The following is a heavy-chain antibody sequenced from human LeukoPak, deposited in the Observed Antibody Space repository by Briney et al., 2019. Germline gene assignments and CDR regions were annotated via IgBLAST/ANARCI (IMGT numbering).Heavy chain of an antibody. CDR2: IYYSGST. CDR3: ARDRSIAVAGNYYYYMDV. CDR1: GGSISSSSYY. Sequence: SETLSLTCTVSGGSISSSSYYWGWVRQPPGTGLEWLGSIYYSGSTYYNPSLKSRVTISVDTSKNQFSLKLSSVTAADTAVYYCARDRSIAVAGNYYYYMDVWGKGTTVTVSS. V-gene: IGHV4-39*02. D-gene: IGHD6-19*01. J-gene: IGHJ6*03.